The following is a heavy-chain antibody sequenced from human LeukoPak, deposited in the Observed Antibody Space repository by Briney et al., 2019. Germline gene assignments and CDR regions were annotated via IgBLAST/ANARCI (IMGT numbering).Heavy chain of an antibody. CDR1: GGSISSGSYY. D-gene: IGHD3-16*01. CDR3: ASYAGGY. J-gene: IGHJ4*02. Sequence: SETLSLTCTVPGGSISSGSYYWSWIRQPAGKRLEWIGRIYTSGSTNYNPSLKSRVTISVDTSKNQFSLKLSSVTAADTAVYYCASYAGGYWGQGTLVTVSS. V-gene: IGHV4-61*02. CDR2: IYTSGST.